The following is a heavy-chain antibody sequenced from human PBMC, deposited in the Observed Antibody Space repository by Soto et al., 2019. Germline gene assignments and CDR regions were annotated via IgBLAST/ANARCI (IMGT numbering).Heavy chain of an antibody. D-gene: IGHD2-21*02. Sequence: QDQLVQSGAEVKKPGSSVTVSCKASGGTFNNYAINWVRQAPGQGLEWMGGIIPIFGRANYAQKFQGRVTITADESTSTAYMELSSLRSEDTAVYYCARTNCCLDCRSFDYWGQGSLVTVSS. V-gene: IGHV1-69*12. CDR1: GGTFNNYA. CDR2: IIPIFGRA. CDR3: ARTNCCLDCRSFDY. J-gene: IGHJ4*02.